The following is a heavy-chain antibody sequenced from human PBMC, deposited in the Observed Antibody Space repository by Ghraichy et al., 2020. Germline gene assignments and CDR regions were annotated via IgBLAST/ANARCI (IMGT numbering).Heavy chain of an antibody. J-gene: IGHJ4*02. CDR3: AREIEVYYDSSGYIDY. CDR1: GFTFSSYS. D-gene: IGHD3-22*01. Sequence: GGSLRLSCAASGFTFSSYSMNWVRQAPGKGLEWVSSISSSSSYIYYADSVKGRFTISRDNAKNSLYLQMNSLRAEDTAVYYCAREIEVYYDSSGYIDYWGQGTLVTVSS. V-gene: IGHV3-21*01. CDR2: ISSSSSYI.